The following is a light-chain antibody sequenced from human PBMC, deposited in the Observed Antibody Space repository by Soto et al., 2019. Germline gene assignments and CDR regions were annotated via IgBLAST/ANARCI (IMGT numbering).Light chain of an antibody. CDR1: QYISND. CDR2: AAS. V-gene: IGKV3-15*01. Sequence: EIVMTQSPATLSVSPGERATLSCRASQYISNDLAWYQQKPGQAPRPLIYAASTRATGIPARFSGSGSGTKFTLTISNLQSEDFAVYYCQQYNKWPPLTFGGGTKVEI. CDR3: QQYNKWPPLT. J-gene: IGKJ4*01.